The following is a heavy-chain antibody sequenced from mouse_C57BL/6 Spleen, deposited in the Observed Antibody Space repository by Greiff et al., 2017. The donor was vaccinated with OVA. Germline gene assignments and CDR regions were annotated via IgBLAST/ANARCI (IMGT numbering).Heavy chain of an antibody. CDR1: GYSFTGYY. J-gene: IGHJ2*01. CDR3: ARSGDWFDY. Sequence: VQLQQSGPELVKPGASVKISCKASGYSFTGYYMNWVKQSPEKSLEWIGEINPSTGGTTYNQKFKAKATLTVDKSSSTAYMQLKSLTSEDSAVYYCARSGDWFDYWGQGTTLTVSS. V-gene: IGHV1-42*01. D-gene: IGHD3-2*02. CDR2: INPSTGGT.